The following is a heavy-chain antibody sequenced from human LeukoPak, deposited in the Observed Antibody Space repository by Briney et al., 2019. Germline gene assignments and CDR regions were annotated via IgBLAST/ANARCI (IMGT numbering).Heavy chain of an antibody. V-gene: IGHV1-69*13. D-gene: IGHD6-19*01. CDR3: ARGGYSSGLLDY. CDR1: GGTFIIYA. J-gene: IGHJ4*02. Sequence: ASVKVSFKASGGTFIIYAISWVRQAPGQGLEWMGGIIPIFGTANYAQKFQGRVTITADESTSTAYMELSSLRSEDTAVYYCARGGYSSGLLDYWGQGTLVTVSS. CDR2: IIPIFGTA.